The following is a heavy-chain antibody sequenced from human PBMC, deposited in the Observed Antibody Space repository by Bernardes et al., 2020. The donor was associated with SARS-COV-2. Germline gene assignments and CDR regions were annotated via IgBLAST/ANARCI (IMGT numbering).Heavy chain of an antibody. CDR1: GFTFSSYW. V-gene: IGHV3-7*03. D-gene: IGHD2-15*01. J-gene: IGHJ6*02. Sequence: GGSLRLSCAASGFTFSSYWMSWVRQAPGKGLEWVANIKQDGSEKYYVDSVKGRFTISRDNAKNSLYLQMNSLRAEDTAVYYCARDGGYCSGGSCTPYYYYGMDVWGQGTTVTVSS. CDR2: IKQDGSEK. CDR3: ARDGGYCSGGSCTPYYYYGMDV.